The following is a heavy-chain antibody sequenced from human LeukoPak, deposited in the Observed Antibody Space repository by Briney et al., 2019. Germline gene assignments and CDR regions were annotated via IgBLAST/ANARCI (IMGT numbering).Heavy chain of an antibody. D-gene: IGHD3-22*01. Sequence: GGSLRLSCAASGFTVSSNYMSWVRQAPGKGLEWVSVIYSGGSTYYADSVKGRFTISRDNSKNTLYLQMNSLRAEDTAVYYCAKSRSDYYDSSGYSGAFDIWGQGTMVTVSS. CDR2: IYSGGST. J-gene: IGHJ3*02. V-gene: IGHV3-53*01. CDR1: GFTVSSNY. CDR3: AKSRSDYYDSSGYSGAFDI.